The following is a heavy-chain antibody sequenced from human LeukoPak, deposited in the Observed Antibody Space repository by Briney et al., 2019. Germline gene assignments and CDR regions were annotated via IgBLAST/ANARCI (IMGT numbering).Heavy chain of an antibody. CDR3: ARGPGGRSGYYPLEDYYYYYMDV. CDR1: GYTFTGYY. CDR2: INPNSGGT. D-gene: IGHD3-22*01. Sequence: ASVKVSCKASGYTFTGYYMHWVRQAPGQGLEWMGWINPNSGGTNYPQKLQGRVTMTTDTSTSTAYMELRSLRSDDTAVYYCARGPGGRSGYYPLEDYYYYYMDVWGKGTTVTVSS. V-gene: IGHV1-2*02. J-gene: IGHJ6*03.